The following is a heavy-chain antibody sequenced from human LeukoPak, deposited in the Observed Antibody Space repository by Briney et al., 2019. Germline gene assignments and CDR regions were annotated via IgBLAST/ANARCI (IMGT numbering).Heavy chain of an antibody. J-gene: IGHJ5*02. Sequence: SETLSLSCTVSGGSINSSSYYWCWIRPPPGKGLEWIGSIYYSGSTYYNPSLKSRVTISVDTSKNQFSLKLSSVTAADTAVYYCARPRDPGNWFDPWGQGTLVTVSS. CDR3: ARPRDPGNWFDP. V-gene: IGHV4-39*01. CDR1: GGSINSSSYY. CDR2: IYYSGST.